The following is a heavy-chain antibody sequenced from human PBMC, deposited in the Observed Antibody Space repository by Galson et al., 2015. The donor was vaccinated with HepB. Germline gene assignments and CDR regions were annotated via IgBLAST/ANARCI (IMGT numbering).Heavy chain of an antibody. CDR2: ITDSDGST. V-gene: IGHV3-23*01. D-gene: IGHD3-3*01. J-gene: IGHJ4*01. CDR1: GFIFSNYA. CDR3: RIDFYFTDN. Sequence: SLRLSCAASGFIFSNYAMSWVRQAPGKGLEWVSSITDSDGSTYYADSVKGRFTISRDNSMSTLNLQMNSLRADDTALYYCRIDFYFTDNWGHGTLVTVSS.